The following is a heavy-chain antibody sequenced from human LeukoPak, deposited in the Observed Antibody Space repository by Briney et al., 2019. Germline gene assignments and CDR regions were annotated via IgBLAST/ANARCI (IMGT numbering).Heavy chain of an antibody. CDR3: GRGPGYRSDY. V-gene: IGHV3-7*05. D-gene: IGHD5-12*01. CDR2: INRDGREK. J-gene: IGHJ4*02. Sequence: PGGSLRLSCAASGLTFNTYWMTWVRQAPGKGLEWVANINRDGREKNYVGSVRGRFTISRDNTKDSLYLQMNSLTVEDTAVYYCGRGPGYRSDYWGQGTLVTVSS. CDR1: GLTFNTYW.